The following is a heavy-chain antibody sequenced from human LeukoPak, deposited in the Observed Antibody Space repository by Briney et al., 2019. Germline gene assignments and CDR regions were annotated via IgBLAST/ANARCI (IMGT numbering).Heavy chain of an antibody. Sequence: PGGSLRLSCAASGFTFSSYAMSWVRQAPGKGLEWVSAISGSGGSTYYADSVKGRFTISRDNSKNTLYLQMNSLRAEDTAVYYCARMYCSSVTCYTDAFDMWGQGTMVIVSS. CDR3: ARMYCSSVTCYTDAFDM. D-gene: IGHD2-2*02. CDR2: ISGSGGST. V-gene: IGHV3-23*01. CDR1: GFTFSSYA. J-gene: IGHJ3*02.